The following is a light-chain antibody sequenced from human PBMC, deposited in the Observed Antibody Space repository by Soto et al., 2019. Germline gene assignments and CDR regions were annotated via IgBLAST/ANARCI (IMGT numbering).Light chain of an antibody. V-gene: IGKV1-39*01. CDR2: TSF. CDR3: QQAFSAEWT. Sequence: IQMTPSPSSLSASVGDRGSITCRASQSIGTFLNWYQQKPGEAPNLLIHTSFTLYSGVPSRFSGTGSGTDFTLTISSLQPEDFATYFCQQAFSAEWTFGQGTKVDIK. J-gene: IGKJ1*01. CDR1: QSIGTF.